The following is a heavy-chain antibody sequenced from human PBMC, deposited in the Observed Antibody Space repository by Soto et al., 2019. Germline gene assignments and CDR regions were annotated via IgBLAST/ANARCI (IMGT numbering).Heavy chain of an antibody. D-gene: IGHD3-9*01. Sequence: GGSLRLSCAASGFTFSNYAMTWVRLAPGKGLEWVSAISGSGGSTYYADSVKGRFTISRDNSKNTLYLQMNSLRAEDTAVYYCAKVPSFDWLILEYKKYYFDYWGQGTLVTVSS. CDR1: GFTFSNYA. CDR2: ISGSGGST. CDR3: AKVPSFDWLILEYKKYYFDY. J-gene: IGHJ4*02. V-gene: IGHV3-23*01.